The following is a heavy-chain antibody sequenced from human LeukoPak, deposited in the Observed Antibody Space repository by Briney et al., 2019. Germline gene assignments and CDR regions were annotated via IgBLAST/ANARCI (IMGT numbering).Heavy chain of an antibody. V-gene: IGHV4-59*01. CDR2: IYYSGSA. CDR1: GGSISSYY. D-gene: IGHD2-2*01. CDR3: ARDKKGASCYDY. J-gene: IGHJ4*02. Sequence: SETLSLTCTVSGGSISSYYWSWIRQPPGKGLEWIGYIYYSGSANYNPSLKSRVTISVDTSKNQFSLKLSSVTAADTAVYYCARDKKGASCYDYWGQGTLVTVSS.